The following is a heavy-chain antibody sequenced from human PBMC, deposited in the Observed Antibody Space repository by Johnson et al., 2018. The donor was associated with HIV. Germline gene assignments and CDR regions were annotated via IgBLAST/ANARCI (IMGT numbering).Heavy chain of an antibody. D-gene: IGHD6-13*01. J-gene: IGHJ3*02. CDR3: AKVPSRYSVIAATGTCAFDI. CDR1: GFTFSSYA. Sequence: QVQLVESGGGVVQPGRSLRLSCAASGFTFSSYAMHWVRQAPGKGLEWVAGILYDGRNIYYADSVKGRFTISRDNSKNTLYLQMNSLRAEDTALYYCAKVPSRYSVIAATGTCAFDIWGQGTMVTVSS. V-gene: IGHV3-30*04. CDR2: ILYDGRNI.